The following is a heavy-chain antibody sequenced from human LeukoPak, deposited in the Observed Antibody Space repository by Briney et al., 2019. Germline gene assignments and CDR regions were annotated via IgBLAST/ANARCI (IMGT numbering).Heavy chain of an antibody. CDR1: GGSISSYY. D-gene: IGHD6-13*01. CDR3: ARSNTRYSSSWYYYYYYMDV. V-gene: IGHV4-59*01. J-gene: IGHJ6*03. Sequence: SETLSLTCTVSGGSISSYYWSWIRQPPGKGLEWIGYIYYSGSTNYNPSLKSRVTISVDTSKNQFSLKLSSVTAADTAVYYCARSNTRYSSSWYYYYYYMDVWGKGTTVTVSS. CDR2: IYYSGST.